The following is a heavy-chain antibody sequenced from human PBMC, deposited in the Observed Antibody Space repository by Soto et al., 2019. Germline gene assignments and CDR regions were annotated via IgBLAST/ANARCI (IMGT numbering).Heavy chain of an antibody. CDR1: GYTFTSYA. CDR3: ARDPRIQLGRRPYYYYGMDV. CDR2: INAGNGNT. Sequence: ASVKVSCKASGYTFTSYAMHWVRQAPGQRLEWMGWINAGNGNTKYSQKFQGRVTITRDTSTSTAYMELRSLRSDDTAVCYCARDPRIQLGRRPYYYYGMDVWGQGTTVTVSS. D-gene: IGHD5-18*01. V-gene: IGHV1-3*01. J-gene: IGHJ6*02.